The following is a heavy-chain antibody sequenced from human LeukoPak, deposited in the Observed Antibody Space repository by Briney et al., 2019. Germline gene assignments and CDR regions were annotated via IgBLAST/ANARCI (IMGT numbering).Heavy chain of an antibody. Sequence: GASVKVSCKASGYTFSGYYIHWVRQAPGQGLEWMGWINPNSGGTKYAQNFQGRVTMTRDTSTSTAYMGLSRLRSDDTAVYYCAKGRVVAGSKSLTYHWFDPWGQGTLVTVSS. CDR3: AKGRVVAGSKSLTYHWFDP. D-gene: IGHD6-19*01. CDR1: GYTFSGYY. V-gene: IGHV1-2*02. CDR2: INPNSGGT. J-gene: IGHJ5*02.